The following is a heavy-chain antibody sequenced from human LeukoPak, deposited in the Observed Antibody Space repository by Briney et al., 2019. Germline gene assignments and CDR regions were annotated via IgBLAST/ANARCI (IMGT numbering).Heavy chain of an antibody. V-gene: IGHV3-7*03. CDR3: ASRIATAGSVDY. D-gene: IGHD6-13*01. CDR2: IKGDGSEG. J-gene: IGHJ4*02. CDR1: GFIFSDFW. Sequence: GGSLRLSCAASGFIFSDFWMTWVRQAPGKGLEWVANIKGDGSEGNYVGSVKGRFTISRDNSKNTLHLQMNTLRAEDTAVYYCASRIATAGSVDYWGQGTLVTVSS.